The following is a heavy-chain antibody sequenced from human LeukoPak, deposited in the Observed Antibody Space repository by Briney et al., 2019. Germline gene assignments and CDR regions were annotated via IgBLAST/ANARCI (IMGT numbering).Heavy chain of an antibody. CDR3: AKAESPSYYYYMDV. V-gene: IGHV3-23*01. CDR1: GFSFTNFN. Sequence: GGSLRLSCVASGFSFTNFNMNWVRQAPGKGLEWVSAISGSGGSTYYADSVKGRFTISRDNSKNTLYLQMNSLRAEDTAVYYCAKAESPSYYYYMDVWGKGTTVTVSS. CDR2: ISGSGGST. J-gene: IGHJ6*03.